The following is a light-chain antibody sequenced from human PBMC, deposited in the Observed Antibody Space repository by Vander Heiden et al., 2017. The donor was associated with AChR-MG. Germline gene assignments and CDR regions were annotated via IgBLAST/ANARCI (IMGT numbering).Light chain of an antibody. V-gene: IGKV4-1*01. J-gene: IGKJ1*01. Sequence: DIVVTQSPDSLAVSLGERATIKCKSSQNVFKTSNRKNYLAWYQHKAGQSPKLLIYWASTREAGVPDRFSGSGSETDFTLTISILQAEDVAVYYCQQHHSIPRTFGQWTRVEIK. CDR1: QNVFKTSNRKNY. CDR3: QQHHSIPRT. CDR2: WAS.